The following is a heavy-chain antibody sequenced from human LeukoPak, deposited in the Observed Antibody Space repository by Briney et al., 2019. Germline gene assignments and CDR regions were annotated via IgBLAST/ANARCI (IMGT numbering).Heavy chain of an antibody. V-gene: IGHV1-2*02. D-gene: IGHD6-13*01. J-gene: IGHJ4*02. Sequence: EASVKVSCKASGYTFTGFYMHWVRQAPGQGLEWMGWINPKSGGTNYAQQFQGRVTTTSDTSINTAYMELSSLRFDDTALYYCARVAASGTAYWGQGTLVTVSS. CDR3: ARVAASGTAY. CDR1: GYTFTGFY. CDR2: INPKSGGT.